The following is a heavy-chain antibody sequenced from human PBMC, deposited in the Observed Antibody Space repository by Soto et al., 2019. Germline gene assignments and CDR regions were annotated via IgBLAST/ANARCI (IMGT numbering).Heavy chain of an antibody. J-gene: IGHJ4*02. Sequence: QVRLVQSGAEVKKPGSSVKVSCQASGGTFSSYAFTWVRLAPGQGLEWMGGLVPIVGTANYAQKFQGRVTINADESTSTAYMELSSLRSEDTAVYYCARALYFYDSSGYYPTYFDYWGQGTLVTVSS. CDR2: LVPIVGTA. CDR3: ARALYFYDSSGYYPTYFDY. V-gene: IGHV1-69*01. CDR1: GGTFSSYA. D-gene: IGHD3-22*01.